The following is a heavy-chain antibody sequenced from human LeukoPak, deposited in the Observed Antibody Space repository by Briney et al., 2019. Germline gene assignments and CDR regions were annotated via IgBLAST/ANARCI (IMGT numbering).Heavy chain of an antibody. V-gene: IGHV3-7*03. D-gene: IGHD3-3*01. CDR1: GFSFGKYW. CDR2: IKLDGSEK. J-gene: IGHJ4*02. CDR3: ARDQYDTWSRRGNFDS. Sequence: GGSLRLSCVASGFSFGKYWMSWVRQAPGKGLEWVANIKLDGSEKNYVDSVKGRFAISRDNTKNSLYLQMNSLRVEDTAVFYCARDQYDTWSRRGNFDSWGQGTLVIVSS.